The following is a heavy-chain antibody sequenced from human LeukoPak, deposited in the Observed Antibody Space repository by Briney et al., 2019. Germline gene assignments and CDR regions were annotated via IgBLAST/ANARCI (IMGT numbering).Heavy chain of an antibody. CDR2: IIPIFGTA. J-gene: IGHJ6*02. CDR1: GGTFSSYA. V-gene: IGHV1-69*13. Sequence: SVKVSCKASGGTFSSYADSWVRQAPGQGLEWMGGIIPIFGTANYAQKFQGRVTITADESTSTAYMELSSLRSEDTAVYYCARDQGFGTTYYYYGMDVWGQGTTVTVSS. D-gene: IGHD3-10*01. CDR3: ARDQGFGTTYYYYGMDV.